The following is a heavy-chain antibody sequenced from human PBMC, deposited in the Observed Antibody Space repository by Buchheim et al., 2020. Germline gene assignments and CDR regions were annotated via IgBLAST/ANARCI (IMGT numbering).Heavy chain of an antibody. CDR3: ARDSEDSGSYRSSYYYYGMDV. Sequence: EVQLVESGGGLVQPGGSLRLSCAASGFTFSSYSMNWVRQAPGKGLEWVSYISSSSSTIYYAGSVKGRFTISRDNAKNSLYLQMNSLRAEDTAVYYCARDSEDSGSYRSSYYYYGMDVWGQGTT. D-gene: IGHD1-26*01. J-gene: IGHJ6*02. V-gene: IGHV3-48*04. CDR2: ISSSSSTI. CDR1: GFTFSSYS.